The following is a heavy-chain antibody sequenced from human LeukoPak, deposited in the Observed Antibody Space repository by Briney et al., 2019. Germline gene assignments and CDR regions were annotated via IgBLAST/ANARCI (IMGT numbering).Heavy chain of an antibody. Sequence: GGSLRLSCAASGFTFSSYSMNWVRQAPGKGLEWVSSISSSSSYIYYADSVKGRFTISRDNAKNSLYLQMNSLRAEDTAVYYCARDPLWFGANYWGQGTLVTVSS. D-gene: IGHD3-10*01. CDR1: GFTFSSYS. CDR2: ISSSSSYI. J-gene: IGHJ4*02. CDR3: ARDPLWFGANY. V-gene: IGHV3-21*01.